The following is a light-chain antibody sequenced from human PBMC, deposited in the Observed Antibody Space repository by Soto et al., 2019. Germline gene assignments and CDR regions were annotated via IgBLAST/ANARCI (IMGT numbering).Light chain of an antibody. CDR1: SSVSSY. Sequence: EIVLTQSPATLSLSPEERASLSCRASSSVSSYLAWYQQKPGQAPRLLIYDASNRATGIPARFSGSGSGTDFTLTISSLEPEDFAVYYCQHRSNWPWTFGQGTKVEIK. J-gene: IGKJ1*01. CDR3: QHRSNWPWT. CDR2: DAS. V-gene: IGKV3-11*01.